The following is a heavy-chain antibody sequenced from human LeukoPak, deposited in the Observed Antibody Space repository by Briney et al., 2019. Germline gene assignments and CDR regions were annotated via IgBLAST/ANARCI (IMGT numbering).Heavy chain of an antibody. CDR2: ISSSSGNT. CDR3: AREHPHFGELWNDY. J-gene: IGHJ4*02. CDR1: GFTFYSYG. V-gene: IGHV1-18*01. D-gene: IGHD3-10*01. Sequence: SVKVSCKASGFTFYSYGISWVRQAPGQGLEWMGWISSSSGNTDYAQKFQGRVTMTTDKSTSTAYMELRSLRSDDTAVYYCAREHPHFGELWNDYWGQGTPVTVSS.